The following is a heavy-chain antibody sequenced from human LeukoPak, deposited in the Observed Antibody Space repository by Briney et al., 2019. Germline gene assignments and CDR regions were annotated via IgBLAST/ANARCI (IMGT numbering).Heavy chain of an antibody. D-gene: IGHD6-6*01. J-gene: IGHJ4*02. CDR3: AGSIAGGGASNFDY. CDR1: GGSFSGYY. Sequence: SETLSLTCAVYGGSFSGYYWSWIRQPPGKGLEWIGEINHSGSTNYNPSLKSRVTISVDTSKNQFSLKLSSVTAADTAVYYCAGSIAGGGASNFDYWGQGTLVTVSS. V-gene: IGHV4-34*01. CDR2: INHSGST.